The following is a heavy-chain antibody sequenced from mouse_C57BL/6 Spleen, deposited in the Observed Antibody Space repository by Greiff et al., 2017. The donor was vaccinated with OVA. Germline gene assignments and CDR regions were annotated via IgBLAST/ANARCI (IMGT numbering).Heavy chain of an antibody. CDR1: GFTFSDYY. CDR2: INYDGSST. CDR3: ASLNWDGNYWYFDV. D-gene: IGHD4-1*02. J-gene: IGHJ1*03. Sequence: EVMLVESEGGLVQPGSSMKLSCTASGFTFSDYYMAWVRQVPEKGLEWVATINYDGSSTYYLDSLKSRFIISRDNAKNILYLQMSSLKSEDTATYYCASLNWDGNYWYFDVWGTGTTVTVSS. V-gene: IGHV5-16*01.